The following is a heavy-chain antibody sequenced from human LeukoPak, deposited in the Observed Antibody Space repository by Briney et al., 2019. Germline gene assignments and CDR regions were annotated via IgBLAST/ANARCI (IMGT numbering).Heavy chain of an antibody. J-gene: IGHJ4*02. CDR3: ARVPVNGYYYDSSGLFDY. CDR2: MNPNSGNT. D-gene: IGHD3-22*01. V-gene: IGHV1-8*03. Sequence: ASVKVSCKASGYTFTSYDINWVRQATGQGLEWMGWMNPNSGNTGYAQKFQGRVTITRNTSISTAYMELGSLRSEDTAVYYCARVPVNGYYYDSSGLFDYWGQGTLVTVSS. CDR1: GYTFTSYD.